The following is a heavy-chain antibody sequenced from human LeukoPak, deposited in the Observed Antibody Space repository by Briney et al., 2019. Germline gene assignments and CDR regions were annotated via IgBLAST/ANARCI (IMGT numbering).Heavy chain of an antibody. CDR3: ARTSTGFDY. D-gene: IGHD2-8*02. Sequence: TPGGSLRLSCAASGFTFSSYSMNWVRQAPGKGLEWVSSISSSSSHTYYADSLRGRFTISRDNAKNSLYLQMNSLRVEDTAVYHRARTSTGFDYWGQGTLVTVSS. CDR2: ISSSSSHT. J-gene: IGHJ4*02. CDR1: GFTFSSYS. V-gene: IGHV3-21*01.